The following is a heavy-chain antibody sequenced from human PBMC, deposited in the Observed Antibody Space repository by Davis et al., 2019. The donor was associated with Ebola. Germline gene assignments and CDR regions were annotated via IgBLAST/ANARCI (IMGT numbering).Heavy chain of an antibody. CDR3: ARTVYYYGSGSYYNPEYYYYGMDV. CDR1: VGTFSSYA. Sequence: SVKVSCKASVGTFSSYAINWVRQAPGQGLEWRGGIIPIFGTANYAQKFHGRVTITADESTSTAYMELSSPRSEDTAVYYCARTVYYYGSGSYYNPEYYYYGMDVWGQGTTVTVSS. CDR2: IIPIFGTA. D-gene: IGHD3-10*01. V-gene: IGHV1-69*13. J-gene: IGHJ6*02.